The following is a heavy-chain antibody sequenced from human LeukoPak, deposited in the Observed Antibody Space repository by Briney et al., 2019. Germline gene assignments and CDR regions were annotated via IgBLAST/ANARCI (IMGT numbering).Heavy chain of an antibody. CDR2: ISSSGGNI. CDR1: GFDLSDYY. Sequence: GGSLRLSCVVSGFDLSDYYMGWIRQAPGKGLEWISYISSSGGNIYFADSVKGRFTMSRDNARGSLYLQMHSLTAEDTAIYYCARRRDYFDYWGQGTLVTVSS. J-gene: IGHJ4*01. CDR3: ARRRDYFDY. V-gene: IGHV3-11*01.